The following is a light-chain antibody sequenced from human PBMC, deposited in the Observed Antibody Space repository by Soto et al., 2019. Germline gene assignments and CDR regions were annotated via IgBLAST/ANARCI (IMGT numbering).Light chain of an antibody. J-gene: IGKJ5*01. CDR1: QSVSSN. Sequence: EIVMTQSPATLSVSPGERATLSCRASQSVSSNLAWYQQKRGQSPRLLIYGASTRATGIPARFSGSGSETEFTLTIRSLQDEDFAVYYCQQYNNWSSFGQGTRLEIK. CDR2: GAS. CDR3: QQYNNWSS. V-gene: IGKV3-15*01.